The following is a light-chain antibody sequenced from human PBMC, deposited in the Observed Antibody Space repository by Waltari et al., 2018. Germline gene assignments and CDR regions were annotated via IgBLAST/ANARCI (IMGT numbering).Light chain of an antibody. CDR2: WAS. J-gene: IGKJ1*01. V-gene: IGKV4-1*01. CDR3: QQYYSTPWT. Sequence: DIVMTQSPDSLAVSLGERAITNCKSSQRVLYSSNNKNYLAWYQQKPGQPPKLLIYWASTRESGVPDRFSGSGSGTEFTLTIASLQAEDVAVYYCQQYYSTPWTFGQGTKVEIK. CDR1: QRVLYSSNNKNY.